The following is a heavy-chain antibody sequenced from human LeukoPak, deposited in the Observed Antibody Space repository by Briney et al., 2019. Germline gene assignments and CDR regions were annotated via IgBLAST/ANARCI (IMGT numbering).Heavy chain of an antibody. CDR1: GFTFSSYA. CDR3: AKDRSGSSRKPVFDY. CDR2: ISGSGGST. D-gene: IGHD1-26*01. V-gene: IGHV3-23*01. Sequence: PGGSLRLSCAASGFTFSSYAMSWVRQAPGKGLEWVSAISGSGGSTYYADSVKGQSTISRDNSKNTLYLQMNSLRAEDTAVYYCAKDRSGSSRKPVFDYWGQGTLVTVSS. J-gene: IGHJ4*02.